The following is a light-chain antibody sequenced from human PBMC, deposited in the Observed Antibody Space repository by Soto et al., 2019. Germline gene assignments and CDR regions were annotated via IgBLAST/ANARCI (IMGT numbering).Light chain of an antibody. J-gene: IGLJ1*01. CDR2: AVS. Sequence: QSVLTQPRSLSGSPGQSVTIACTGTSNDFGTYDYVSWYQQHPGRAPNLIIYAVSKRPSGLPDRFSGSKPGNTASLTISGLQAEDEADYYCCSYAGTSSYVFGTGTKVTVL. V-gene: IGLV2-11*01. CDR1: SNDFGTYDY. CDR3: CSYAGTSSYV.